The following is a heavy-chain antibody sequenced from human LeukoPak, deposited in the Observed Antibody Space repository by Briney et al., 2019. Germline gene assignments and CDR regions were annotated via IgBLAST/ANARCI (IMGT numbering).Heavy chain of an antibody. Sequence: SETLPLTCTVSGASISDYYRSWIRQPPGKGLEWIAYIYYSGNTKVNPSLKSRVTVSVDTSKNQFSLKLTSVTAADTAVYYCARDKWSGGGPAQFDPWGQGTLVTVSS. CDR3: ARDKWSGGGPAQFDP. D-gene: IGHD2-15*01. CDR1: GASISDYY. J-gene: IGHJ5*02. V-gene: IGHV4-59*01. CDR2: IYYSGNT.